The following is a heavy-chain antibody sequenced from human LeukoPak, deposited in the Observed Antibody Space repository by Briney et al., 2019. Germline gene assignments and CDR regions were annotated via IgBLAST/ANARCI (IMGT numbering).Heavy chain of an antibody. CDR2: VSWNSGSI. Sequence: GGSLRLSCAASGFIFDDYAMHWVRQAPGKGLEWVSGVSWNSGSIGYADSVKGRFIISRDNARNTLYLQMNSLRAEDTALYYCAKVSALQAFDYWGQGTLVTVSS. D-gene: IGHD3-3*01. CDR3: AKVSALQAFDY. J-gene: IGHJ4*02. CDR1: GFIFDDYA. V-gene: IGHV3-9*01.